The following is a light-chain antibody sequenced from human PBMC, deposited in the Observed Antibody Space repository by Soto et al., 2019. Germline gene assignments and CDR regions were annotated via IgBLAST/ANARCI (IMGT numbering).Light chain of an antibody. CDR3: QKYNSAPLT. V-gene: IGKV1-27*01. CDR2: SAS. Sequence: DIQMTQSPSSLYASIGERITITCRASLGVSNYLAWYQQKPGKVPKLLIYSASTLQSGVPSRFSASGSGTDFTLTISSLQPEDVATYYCQKYNSAPLTFGGGTKVEIK. J-gene: IGKJ4*01. CDR1: LGVSNY.